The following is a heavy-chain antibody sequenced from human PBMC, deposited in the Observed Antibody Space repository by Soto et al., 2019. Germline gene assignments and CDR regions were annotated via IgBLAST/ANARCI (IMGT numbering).Heavy chain of an antibody. V-gene: IGHV5-10-1*01. CDR2: IDPRDSYT. Sequence: PGESLKISCTGFGYPFTTFWISLVRQMPGRGLEWTGRIDPRDSYTNYSPSFQGHVTISADKSISTAYLQWGSLKASDTAMYYCARLFCSSSTAESWFDPWGQGNXVTVSS. D-gene: IGHD2-2*01. J-gene: IGHJ5*02. CDR1: GYPFTTFW. CDR3: ARLFCSSSTAESWFDP.